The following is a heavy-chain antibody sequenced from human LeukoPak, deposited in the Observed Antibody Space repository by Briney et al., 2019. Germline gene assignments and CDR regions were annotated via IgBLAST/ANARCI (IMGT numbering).Heavy chain of an antibody. Sequence: NPSETLSLTCAVYGGSFSGYYWSWIRQPPGKGLEWIGEINHSGSTNYNPSLKSRVTISVDTSENQFSLKLSSVAAADTAVYYCARLLRFFGTGYYYGMDVWGQGTTVTVSS. CDR1: GGSFSGYY. CDR3: ARLLRFFGTGYYYGMDV. D-gene: IGHD3-3*01. V-gene: IGHV4-34*01. J-gene: IGHJ6*02. CDR2: INHSGST.